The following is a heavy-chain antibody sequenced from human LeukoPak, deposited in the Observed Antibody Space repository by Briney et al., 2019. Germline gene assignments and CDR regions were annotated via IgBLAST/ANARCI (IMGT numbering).Heavy chain of an antibody. D-gene: IGHD1-26*01. J-gene: IGHJ4*02. CDR3: ARLAGHSGSYSGPFDY. Sequence: ASVKVSCKASGYTFTGYYMHWVRQAPGQGLEWMGRINPNSGGTNYAQKFQGRVTMTRDTSISTAYMELSRLRSDDTAVYYCARLAGHSGSYSGPFDYWGQGTLVTVSS. CDR1: GYTFTGYY. V-gene: IGHV1-2*06. CDR2: INPNSGGT.